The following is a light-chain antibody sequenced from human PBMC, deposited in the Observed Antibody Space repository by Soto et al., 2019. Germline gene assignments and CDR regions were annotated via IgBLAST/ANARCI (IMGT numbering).Light chain of an antibody. CDR1: SRDVGGYDY. CDR2: EVS. V-gene: IGLV2-8*01. CDR3: SSYAGSNNFV. Sequence: QSALTQPPSASGSPGQSVTISCTGTSRDVGGYDYVSWYQQHPGKAPKLVISEVSRRPSGVPDRFSGSKSGNTASLTVSGLQAEDEADYYCSSYAGSNNFVFGTGTKLTVL. J-gene: IGLJ1*01.